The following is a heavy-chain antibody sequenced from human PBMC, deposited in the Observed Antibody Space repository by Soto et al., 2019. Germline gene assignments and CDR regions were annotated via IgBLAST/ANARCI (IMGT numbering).Heavy chain of an antibody. CDR3: AKVLNRGYCSSTSCYRYYYYMDV. Sequence: GGSLRLSCAASGFTFSSYGMHWVRQAPGKGLEWVAVISYDGSNKYYADSVKGRFTISRDNSKNTLYLQMNSLRAEDTAVYYCAKVLNRGYCSSTSCYRYYYYMDVWGKGTTVTVSS. CDR2: ISYDGSNK. D-gene: IGHD2-2*01. CDR1: GFTFSSYG. V-gene: IGHV3-30*18. J-gene: IGHJ6*03.